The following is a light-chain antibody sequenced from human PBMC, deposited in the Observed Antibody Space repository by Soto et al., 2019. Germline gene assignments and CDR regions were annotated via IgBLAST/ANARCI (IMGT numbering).Light chain of an antibody. J-gene: IGLJ1*01. CDR2: RNT. CDR3: QSYDRSLSGSF. Sequence: QSVLTQQASVSGAPGQPVTVCCMGGSSNIGAGYEVHGYQQLPVTVAKLLIYRNTYRPSGVPDRFSGSRSATSASLTITGLQAEDKADYYCQSYDRSLSGSFFGTGTKVTVL. V-gene: IGLV1-40*01. CDR1: SSNIGAGYE.